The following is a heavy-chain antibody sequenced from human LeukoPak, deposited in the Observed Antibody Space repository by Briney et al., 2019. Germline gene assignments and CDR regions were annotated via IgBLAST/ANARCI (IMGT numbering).Heavy chain of an antibody. D-gene: IGHD2/OR15-2a*01. J-gene: IGHJ4*02. Sequence: PGGSLRLSCAASGFTFSSYSMNWVRQAPGKGLEWVSSISSSSSYIDYADSVRGRFTVPRDNAKNSLCLQMNSLRTEDTAVYYCARDLRGSTSFDSWGQGTLVTVSS. CDR1: GFTFSSYS. V-gene: IGHV3-21*01. CDR2: ISSSSSYI. CDR3: ARDLRGSTSFDS.